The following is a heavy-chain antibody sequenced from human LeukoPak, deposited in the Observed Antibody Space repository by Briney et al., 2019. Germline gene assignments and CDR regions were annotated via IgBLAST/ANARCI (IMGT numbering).Heavy chain of an antibody. CDR1: GFTFRSYA. J-gene: IGHJ4*02. V-gene: IGHV3-23*01. Sequence: GGSLRLSCAASGFTFRSYAMNWVRQAPGKGLEWVSSISGSGGSTYYADSVKGRFTISRDNSKNTLYLQMNSLRAEDTAVYYCARSMIVTSGVFDYWGQGTLVTVSS. D-gene: IGHD3-22*01. CDR2: ISGSGGST. CDR3: ARSMIVTSGVFDY.